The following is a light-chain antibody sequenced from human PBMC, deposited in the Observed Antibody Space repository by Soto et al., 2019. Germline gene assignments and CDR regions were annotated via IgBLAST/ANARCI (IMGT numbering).Light chain of an antibody. CDR3: QQYELYPWT. CDR2: KAS. J-gene: IGKJ1*01. Sequence: DIQMTQSPSTLSASVGDRVTITCRASQSISSWLAWYQQKPGKAPKLLFYKASSLETGVPSRFSGSGSGTEFTLTISSLQPDDFATYYCQQYELYPWTFGQGTKVEI. V-gene: IGKV1-5*03. CDR1: QSISSW.